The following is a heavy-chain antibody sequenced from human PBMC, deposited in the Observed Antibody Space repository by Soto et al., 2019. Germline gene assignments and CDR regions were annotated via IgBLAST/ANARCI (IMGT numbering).Heavy chain of an antibody. Sequence: EVQLVESGGGLVQPGGSLRLSCAASGFTFNNYSMNWVRQAPGKGLEWVSYISSSSITIYYADSVKGRFTISRDNAKNSLYLQMNSLRDEDTAVYYCARAGYYGSGILLWGQGTLVTVSS. J-gene: IGHJ4*02. CDR3: ARAGYYGSGILL. CDR1: GFTFNNYS. D-gene: IGHD3-10*01. CDR2: ISSSSITI. V-gene: IGHV3-48*02.